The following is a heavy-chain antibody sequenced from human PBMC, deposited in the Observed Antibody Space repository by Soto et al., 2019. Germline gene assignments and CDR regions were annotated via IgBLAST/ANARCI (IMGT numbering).Heavy chain of an antibody. CDR1: GDSLSSSSQY. CDR3: ARRRWSTGYSYGSGYCDS. V-gene: IGHV4-39*01. CDR2: LYYTGST. J-gene: IGHJ4*02. D-gene: IGHD5-18*01. Sequence: QLQLQQSGPGLVKPSETLTLTCTVSGDSLSSSSQYWGWIRQPPGNGLDWIGSLYYTGSTFYNPPLKSRLTISVHTSKNQFSLRLSSVTAADTAVYYCARRRWSTGYSYGSGYCDSWGQGTLVTVSS.